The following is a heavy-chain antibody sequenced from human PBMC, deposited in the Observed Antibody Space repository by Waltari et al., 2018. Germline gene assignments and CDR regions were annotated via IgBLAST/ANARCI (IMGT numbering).Heavy chain of an antibody. CDR2: IYYRMST. J-gene: IGHJ4*02. V-gene: IGHV4-39*01. Sequence: QLQLQESGPGLVKPSETLSLTCTVSGGSISSSSYYWGWIRQPPGKGLVWIGSIYYRMSTNNNPALKNRVTISVDTSKNQLSRKLSSVTAADTAVYYCAALYDYFWGSFFGPKGYWCQGTLVTVSS. D-gene: IGHD3-16*01. CDR3: AALYDYFWGSFFGPKGY. CDR1: GGSISSSSYY.